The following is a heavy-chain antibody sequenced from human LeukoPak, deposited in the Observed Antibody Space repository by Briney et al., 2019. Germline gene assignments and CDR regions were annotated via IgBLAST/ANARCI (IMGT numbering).Heavy chain of an antibody. V-gene: IGHV3-53*05. Sequence: GGSLRLSCAASGFTVSSNYMSWVRQAPGKGLEWVSEIYSDGSTYYAASVKGRFSISRDNSKNTLYLQMNSLRAEDTAVYYCAKKKTDYSYPSSFDYWGQGTLVTVSS. CDR3: AKKKTDYSYPSSFDY. CDR2: IYSDGST. J-gene: IGHJ4*02. CDR1: GFTVSSNY. D-gene: IGHD4-11*01.